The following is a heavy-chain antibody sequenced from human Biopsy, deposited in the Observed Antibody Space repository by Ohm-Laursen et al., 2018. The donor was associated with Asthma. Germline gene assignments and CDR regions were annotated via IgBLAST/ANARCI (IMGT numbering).Heavy chain of an antibody. Sequence: SLRLSCAASGFTFSIYDIHWVRQAPGKGLEWVAVISYDGGNKFYGDSVKGRFTLSRDNSRNTLYLQMNSLRVEDTAIYYCAKTPGRWTSIQDDALDIWGQGTMVIVSS. D-gene: IGHD4-23*01. V-gene: IGHV3-30*18. CDR1: GFTFSIYD. J-gene: IGHJ3*02. CDR3: AKTPGRWTSIQDDALDI. CDR2: ISYDGGNK.